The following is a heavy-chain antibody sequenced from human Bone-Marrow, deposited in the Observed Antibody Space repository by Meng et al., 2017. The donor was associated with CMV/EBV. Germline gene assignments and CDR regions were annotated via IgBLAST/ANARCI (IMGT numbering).Heavy chain of an antibody. CDR2: ISYDGSNK. V-gene: IGHV3-30*04. CDR3: ARYYYDSSGYFDY. Sequence: GESLKISCAASGFTFSSYAMHWVRQAPGKGLEWVAVISYDGSNKYYADSVKGRFTISRDNSKNTLYLQMNSLRAEDTAVYYCARYYYDSSGYFDYWGQGTRVTVSS. J-gene: IGHJ4*02. D-gene: IGHD3-22*01. CDR1: GFTFSSYA.